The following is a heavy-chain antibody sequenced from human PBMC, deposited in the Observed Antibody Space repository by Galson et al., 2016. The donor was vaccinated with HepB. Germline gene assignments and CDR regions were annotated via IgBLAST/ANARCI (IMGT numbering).Heavy chain of an antibody. V-gene: IGHV4-61*02. Sequence: PLSLTCTVSGGAITAGRYSWSWLRQPAGKGLEWIGRISTTGDTNYNSSLKRPGTISLDASANQFYLTLGSVTPADTAKYFCARVRGFNGNDFVHYFDFWSRGILVTVSS. J-gene: IGHJ4*02. CDR3: ARVRGFNGNDFVHYFDF. D-gene: IGHD3-10*01. CDR2: ISTTGDT. CDR1: GGAITAGRYS.